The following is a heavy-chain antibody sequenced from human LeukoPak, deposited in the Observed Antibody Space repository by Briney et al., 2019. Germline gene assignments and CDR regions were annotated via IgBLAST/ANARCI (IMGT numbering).Heavy chain of an antibody. J-gene: IGHJ4*02. D-gene: IGHD5-12*01. CDR3: ARGGYSFDY. CDR1: GFSLSGYW. Sequence: GRSLRLSCPAYGFSLSGYWMSWVRQVPGKGLEWVARLHADGNEKYFVHSVKGRFIVSRDNAKNSLYLQMNSLRVEDTAVYYCARGGYSFDYLGQGTLVTVSS. V-gene: IGHV3-7*01. CDR2: LHADGNEK.